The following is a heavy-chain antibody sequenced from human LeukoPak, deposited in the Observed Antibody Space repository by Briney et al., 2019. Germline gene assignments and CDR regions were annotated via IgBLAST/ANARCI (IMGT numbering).Heavy chain of an antibody. CDR1: GGSFSGYY. CDR2: IIHSGSP. D-gene: IGHD3-9*01. CDR3: ARRHYEILSGYPS. V-gene: IGHV4-34*12. J-gene: IGHJ4*02. Sequence: PSETLSLTCAVYGGSFSGYYWSWIRQPPGKGLEWIGEIIHSGSPNYNPSLKSRVTMSIDTSKNQFSLNLSSVTAADTAVYYCARRHYEILSGYPSWGQGILVTVSS.